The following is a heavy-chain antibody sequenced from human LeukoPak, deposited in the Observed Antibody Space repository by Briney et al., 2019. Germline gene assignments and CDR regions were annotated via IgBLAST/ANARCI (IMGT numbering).Heavy chain of an antibody. CDR2: ISAYNGNT. CDR1: GYTFPSYG. D-gene: IGHD1-26*01. Sequence: GASVKVSCKASGYTFPSYGISWVRQAPGQGLEWMGWISAYNGNTDYAQKLQGRVTMTTDTSTSTAYVELRSLRSDDTAVYYCARDRLSAAGGWDLVFDSWGQGTLVTVSS. J-gene: IGHJ4*02. CDR3: ARDRLSAAGGWDLVFDS. V-gene: IGHV1-18*01.